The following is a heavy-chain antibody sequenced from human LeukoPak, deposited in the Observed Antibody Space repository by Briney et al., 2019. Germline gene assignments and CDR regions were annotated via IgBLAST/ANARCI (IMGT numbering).Heavy chain of an antibody. Sequence: GGSLRLSCAASGFTFSINAMHRVRQAPGKGLEWVAVISYDGSNKYYADSVRGRFTISRDNSKNTLYLQMNSLRAEDTAVYYCARDGTTVTTDYYMDVWGKGTTVTVSS. CDR1: GFTFSINA. D-gene: IGHD4-17*01. CDR3: ARDGTTVTTDYYMDV. J-gene: IGHJ6*03. V-gene: IGHV3-30-3*01. CDR2: ISYDGSNK.